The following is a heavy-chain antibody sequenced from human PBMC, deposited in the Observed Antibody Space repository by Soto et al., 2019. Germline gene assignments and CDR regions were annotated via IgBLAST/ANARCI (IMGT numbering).Heavy chain of an antibody. J-gene: IGHJ6*03. CDR2: INAGNGNT. CDR3: ARVFRAGYCSGGSCSPRAYYMDV. V-gene: IGHV1-3*01. Sequence: ASVKVSCKASGYTFTSYAMHWVRQALGQRLEWMGWINAGNGNTKYSQKFQGRVTITRDTSASTAYMELSSLRSEDTAVYYCARVFRAGYCSGGSCSPRAYYMDVWGKGTTVTVSS. CDR1: GYTFTSYA. D-gene: IGHD2-15*01.